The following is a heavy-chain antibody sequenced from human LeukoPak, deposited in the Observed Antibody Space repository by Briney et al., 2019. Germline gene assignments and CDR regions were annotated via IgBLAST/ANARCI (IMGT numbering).Heavy chain of an antibody. D-gene: IGHD2-2*03. CDR2: IKSDGSAT. Sequence: GGSLRLSCAGSEFSFSSYWMHWVRQPPAKGREWVFSIKSDGSATAYADSVKGRFSMSTDSAKNTASLQMNSLRVEDTAMYYCAMDINGDLFHVWGQGTPVTVST. J-gene: IGHJ4*02. CDR3: AMDINGDLFHV. CDR1: EFSFSSYW. V-gene: IGHV3-74*01.